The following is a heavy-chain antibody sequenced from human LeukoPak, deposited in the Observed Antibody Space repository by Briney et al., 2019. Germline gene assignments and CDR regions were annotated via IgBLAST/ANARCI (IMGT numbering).Heavy chain of an antibody. D-gene: IGHD4-23*01. J-gene: IGHJ4*02. V-gene: IGHV3-23*01. CDR2: ISGSGGST. Sequence: GGSLRLSCAASGFTFSSYAMSWVRQAPGKGLEWVSAISGSGGSTYYADSVKGRFTISRDNSKNTLYLQMNSLRAEDTAVYYCAKAASPMLPQYVTPLPCFDYWGQGTLVTVSS. CDR3: AKAASPMLPQYVTPLPCFDY. CDR1: GFTFSSYA.